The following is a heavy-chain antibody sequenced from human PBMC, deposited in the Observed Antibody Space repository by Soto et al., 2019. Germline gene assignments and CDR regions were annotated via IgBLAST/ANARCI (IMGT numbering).Heavy chain of an antibody. CDR3: ARAGDFWSGYLGYYFDY. Sequence: ASVKVCCKASGYTFTGYYMHWVRQAPGQGLEWMGWINPNSGGTNYAQKFQGWVTMTRDTSISTAYMELSRLRSDDTAVYYCARAGDFWSGYLGYYFDYWGQGTLVTVSS. D-gene: IGHD3-3*01. V-gene: IGHV1-2*04. CDR1: GYTFTGYY. J-gene: IGHJ4*02. CDR2: INPNSGGT.